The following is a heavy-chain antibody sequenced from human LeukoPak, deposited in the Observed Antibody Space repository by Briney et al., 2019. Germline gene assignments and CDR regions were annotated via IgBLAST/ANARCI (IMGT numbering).Heavy chain of an antibody. D-gene: IGHD4-17*01. CDR3: ARDTSDGDYAFGY. CDR2: IYSGGST. V-gene: IGHV3-66*01. J-gene: IGHJ4*02. Sequence: GGSLRLSCAASEFSVGSNYMTWVRQAPGKGLEWVSLIYSGGSTYYADSVKGRFTISRDNSKITLYLQMNSLRAEDTAVYYCARDTSDGDYAFGYWGQGTLVTVSS. CDR1: EFSVGSNY.